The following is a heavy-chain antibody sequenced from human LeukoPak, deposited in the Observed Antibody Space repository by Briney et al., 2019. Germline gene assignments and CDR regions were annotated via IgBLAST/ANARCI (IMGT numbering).Heavy chain of an antibody. CDR1: GFTFSNYG. J-gene: IGHJ4*02. CDR3: DKEATGTGLDDY. Sequence: GGSLRLSCAASGFTFSNYGMQWVRQAPGKGLEWVAVIWFDGSDQSYADSVKGRFTISRDNSKSTLYLQMNSLRAEDTAVYYCDKEATGTGLDDYWGQGTLVTVS. CDR2: IWFDGSDQ. D-gene: IGHD1-1*01. V-gene: IGHV3-33*06.